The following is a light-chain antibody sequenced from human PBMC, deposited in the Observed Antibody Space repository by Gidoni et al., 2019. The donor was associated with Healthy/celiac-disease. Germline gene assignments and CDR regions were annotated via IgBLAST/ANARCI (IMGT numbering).Light chain of an antibody. J-gene: IGKJ1*01. CDR2: WAS. CDR3: QQYYSTRRT. CDR1: QSVLYSSNNKNY. V-gene: IGKV4-1*01. Sequence: DIVMTQSPDSLAVSLGERVTINCKSSQSVLYSSNNKNYLAWYQQKPGQPPKLLIYWASTRESGVPDRFSGGGSGTDFTLTISSLKAEDVAVYYCQQYYSTRRTFGQGTKVEIK.